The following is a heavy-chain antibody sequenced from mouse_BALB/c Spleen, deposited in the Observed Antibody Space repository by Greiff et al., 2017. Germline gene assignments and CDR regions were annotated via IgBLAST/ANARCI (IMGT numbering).Heavy chain of an antibody. CDR1: GFTFSSFG. D-gene: IGHD1-1*01. CDR3: ARYDVYYGDYAMDY. V-gene: IGHV5-17*02. Sequence: EVKLMESGGGLVQPGGSRKLSCAASGFTFSSFGMHWVRQAPEKGLEWVAYISSGSSTIYYADTVKGRFTISRDNPKNTLFLQMTSLRSEDTAMYYCARYDVYYGDYAMDYWGQGTSVTVSS. CDR2: ISSGSSTI. J-gene: IGHJ4*01.